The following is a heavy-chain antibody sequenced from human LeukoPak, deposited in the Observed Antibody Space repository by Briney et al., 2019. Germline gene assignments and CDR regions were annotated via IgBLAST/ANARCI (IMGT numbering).Heavy chain of an antibody. V-gene: IGHV3-11*01. CDR3: AKDYGDPSGYFDY. D-gene: IGHD4-17*01. J-gene: IGHJ4*02. Sequence: NTGGSLRLSCAASGFTFSDYYMSWIRQAPGKGLEWVSYISSSGSTIYYADSVKGRFTISGDNAKNSLYLQMNSLRAEDTAVYYCAKDYGDPSGYFDYWGQGTLVTVSS. CDR2: ISSSGSTI. CDR1: GFTFSDYY.